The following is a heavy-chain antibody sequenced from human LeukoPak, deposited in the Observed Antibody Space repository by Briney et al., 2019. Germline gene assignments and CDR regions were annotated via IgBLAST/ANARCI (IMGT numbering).Heavy chain of an antibody. CDR2: IYSGGST. CDR3: ARAPTGGGAHFDY. J-gene: IGHJ4*02. V-gene: IGHV3-53*01. D-gene: IGHD2-8*02. CDR1: GFTVSSNY. Sequence: GGSLRLSCAVSGFTVSSNYMSWVRQAPGKGLEWVSVIYSGGSTYYADSVKGRFTISRDNSKNTLYLQMNSLRAEDTAVYYCARAPTGGGAHFDYWGQGTLVTVSS.